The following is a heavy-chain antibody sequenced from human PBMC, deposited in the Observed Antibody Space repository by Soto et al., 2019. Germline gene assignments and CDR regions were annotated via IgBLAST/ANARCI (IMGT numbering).Heavy chain of an antibody. J-gene: IGHJ3*02. Sequence: GGSLRLSCAASGFTSSSYSMNWVRQAPGKGLEWVSSISSSSSYIYYADSVKGRFTISRDNAKNSLYLQMNSLRAEDTAVYYCARGIGAADPDAFDIWGQGTMVTVSS. CDR1: GFTSSSYS. D-gene: IGHD6-13*01. CDR3: ARGIGAADPDAFDI. CDR2: ISSSSSYI. V-gene: IGHV3-21*01.